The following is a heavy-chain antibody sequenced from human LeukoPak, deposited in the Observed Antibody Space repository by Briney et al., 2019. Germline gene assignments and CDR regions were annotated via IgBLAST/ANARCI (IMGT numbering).Heavy chain of an antibody. D-gene: IGHD2-21*02. V-gene: IGHV1-18*01. CDR3: ARIYCGGDCRGYYYHYYMDV. Sequence: ASVKVSCKASGGTFSSYAISWVRQAPGQGLEWMGWISAYNGNANYAQKLQGRVTMTTDTSTSTAYMELRSLRSDDTAVYYCARIYCGGDCRGYYYHYYMDVWGKGTTVTISS. CDR2: ISAYNGNA. CDR1: GGTFSSYA. J-gene: IGHJ6*03.